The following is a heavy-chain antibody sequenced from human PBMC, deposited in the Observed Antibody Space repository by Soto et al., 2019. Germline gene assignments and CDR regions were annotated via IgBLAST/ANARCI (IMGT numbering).Heavy chain of an antibody. CDR1: GFTFSNYA. V-gene: IGHV3-30-3*01. Sequence: QVQLVASGGGVVQPGRSLRLSCAASGFTFSNYAMHWVRQAPGKGLEWVAVISYAGDNKYYADSVKGRFTLSRDNSRNTLYLQMNSLTTEDTAMYYCARSRGQRTSHASGYYYGMDVWGQGTTVTVSS. CDR2: ISYAGDNK. J-gene: IGHJ6*02. D-gene: IGHD1-26*01. CDR3: ARSRGQRTSHASGYYYGMDV.